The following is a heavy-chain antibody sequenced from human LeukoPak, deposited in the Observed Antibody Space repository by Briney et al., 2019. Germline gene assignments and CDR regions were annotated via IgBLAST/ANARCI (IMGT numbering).Heavy chain of an antibody. J-gene: IGHJ4*02. D-gene: IGHD3-10*01. V-gene: IGHV1-8*01. Sequence: ASVKVSCKASGYTFISFYINWVRQATGQGLEWMGWINPNRGNTGYAQKFQDRVTMTRNISISTAYMELSSLISEDTAVYYCARGFPGSGTYYIDYWGQGTLVTVSS. CDR2: INPNRGNT. CDR3: ARGFPGSGTYYIDY. CDR1: GYTFISFY.